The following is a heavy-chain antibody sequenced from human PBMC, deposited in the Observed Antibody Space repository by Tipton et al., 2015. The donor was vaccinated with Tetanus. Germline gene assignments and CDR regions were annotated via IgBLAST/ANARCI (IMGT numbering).Heavy chain of an antibody. Sequence: SLRLSCAASGFTFSTYGMTWVRQVPGKGLEWVSGLSGSGTSTYYADSVKGRFTISRDNSKDTLYLQMNSLRAEDSAVYYCAKGHHFDFWSGYVNWFDPWGQGPLVTVSS. J-gene: IGHJ5*02. V-gene: IGHV3-23*01. CDR1: GFTFSTYG. D-gene: IGHD3-3*01. CDR3: AKGHHFDFWSGYVNWFDP. CDR2: LSGSGTST.